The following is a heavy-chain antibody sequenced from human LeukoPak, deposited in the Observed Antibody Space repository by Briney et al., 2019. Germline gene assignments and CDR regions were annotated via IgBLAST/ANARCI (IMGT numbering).Heavy chain of an antibody. CDR2: ISGSGGTT. Sequence: GGSLRLSCAASGFTFSSYGMRWVRQAPGKGLQWVSAISGSGGTTYYADSVKGRFTISRDNAKNSLYLQMNSLRAEDTAVYYCARTYYYDSSGGSWGQGTLVTVSS. CDR1: GFTFSSYG. D-gene: IGHD3-22*01. CDR3: ARTYYYDSSGGS. J-gene: IGHJ5*02. V-gene: IGHV3-48*04.